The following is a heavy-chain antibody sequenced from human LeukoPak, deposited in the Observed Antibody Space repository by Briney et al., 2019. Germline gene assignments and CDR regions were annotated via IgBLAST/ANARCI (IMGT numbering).Heavy chain of an antibody. D-gene: IGHD5-24*01. Sequence: GGSLRLSCAASGFTFGTYEMNWVRQAPGKGLEWVSYISISGSTIYYADSVKGRFTISRDNAKNSLYLQMNSLRAEDTAVYYCAREQGMATIDYWGQGTLVTVSS. CDR3: AREQGMATIDY. CDR2: ISISGSTI. V-gene: IGHV3-48*03. J-gene: IGHJ4*02. CDR1: GFTFGTYE.